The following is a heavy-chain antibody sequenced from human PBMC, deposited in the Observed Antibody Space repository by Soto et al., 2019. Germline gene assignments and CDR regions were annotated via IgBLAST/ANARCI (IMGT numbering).Heavy chain of an antibody. J-gene: IGHJ4*02. CDR1: GDTFTSYY. CDR3: ARVYCSGGGCYGIDY. D-gene: IGHD2-15*01. Sequence: QVQLVQSGAEVKKPAASVKISCKASGDTFTSYYSHWVRQAPGQGLEWLGIINPSGDTSYAQKFRGRVIMTTDTATSTVYMELSSLRSEDTAVYYCARVYCSGGGCYGIDYWGQGTLVTVYS. CDR2: INPSGDT. V-gene: IGHV1-46*01.